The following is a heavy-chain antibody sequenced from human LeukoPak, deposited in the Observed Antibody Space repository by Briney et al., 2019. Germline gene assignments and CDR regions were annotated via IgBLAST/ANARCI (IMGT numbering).Heavy chain of an antibody. CDR1: GFTFSSYA. D-gene: IGHD3-9*01. CDR3: AKDSYYDILTGYEDY. Sequence: GGSLRLSCAASGFTFSSYAMSWVRQAPGKGLEWGSAISGSGGSTYYADSVKGRFTISRDNSKNTLYLQMNSLRAEDTAVYYCAKDSYYDILTGYEDYWGQGTLVTVSS. CDR2: ISGSGGST. V-gene: IGHV3-23*01. J-gene: IGHJ4*02.